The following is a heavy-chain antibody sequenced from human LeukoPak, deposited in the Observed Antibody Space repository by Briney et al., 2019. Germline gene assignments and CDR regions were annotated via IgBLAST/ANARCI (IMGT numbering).Heavy chain of an antibody. J-gene: IGHJ4*02. V-gene: IGHV4-61*02. CDR3: ASMPNSGYDYRGYYFDY. Sequence: SETLSLTCTVSGGSISSGSYYWSWIRQPAGKGLEWIGRIYTSGSTNYNPSLKSRVTMSVDTSKNQFSLKLSSVTAADTAVYYCASMPNSGYDYRGYYFDYWGQGTLVTVSS. D-gene: IGHD5-12*01. CDR2: IYTSGST. CDR1: GGSISSGSYY.